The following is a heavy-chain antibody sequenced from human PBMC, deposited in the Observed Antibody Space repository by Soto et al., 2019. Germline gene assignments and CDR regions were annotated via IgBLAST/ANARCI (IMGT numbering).Heavy chain of an antibody. D-gene: IGHD3-10*01. J-gene: IGHJ6*02. CDR3: TPFRDGSGSYRPAGYGMDV. CDR1: GFTFSNAW. CDR2: IKSKTDGGTT. Sequence: PGGSLRLSCAASGFTFSNAWMSWVRQAPGKGLEWVGRIKSKTDGGTTDYAAPVKGRFTISRDDSKNTLYLQMNSLKTEDTAVYYCTPFRDGSGSYRPAGYGMDVWGQGTTVTVSS. V-gene: IGHV3-15*01.